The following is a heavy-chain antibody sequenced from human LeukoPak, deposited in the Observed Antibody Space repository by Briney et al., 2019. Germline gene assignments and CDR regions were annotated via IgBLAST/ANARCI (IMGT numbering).Heavy chain of an antibody. J-gene: IGHJ4*02. D-gene: IGHD5-18*01. CDR3: AKDPELRLWIAAFFDY. CDR1: GFTFSSYA. CDR2: ISGSGGST. V-gene: IGHV3-23*01. Sequence: SGGSLRLSCAASGFTFSSYAMSWVRQAPGKGLEWASAISGSGGSTYYADSVKGRFTISRDNSKNTLYLQMNSLRAEDTAVYYCAKDPELRLWIAAFFDYWGQGTLVTVSS.